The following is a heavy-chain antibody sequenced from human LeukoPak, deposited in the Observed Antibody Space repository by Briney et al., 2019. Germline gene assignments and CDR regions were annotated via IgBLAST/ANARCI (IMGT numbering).Heavy chain of an antibody. V-gene: IGHV4-39*07. Sequence: SETLSLTCTVSGGSISNNIYYWGWIRQPPGKGLEWIGSIYYSGSTYYNPSLKSRVTISVDTSKNQFSLKLSSVTAADTAVYYCARADKDDYPPMVAFDIWGQGTMVTVSS. CDR2: IYYSGST. CDR3: ARADKDDYPPMVAFDI. CDR1: GGSISNNIYY. J-gene: IGHJ3*02. D-gene: IGHD5-24*01.